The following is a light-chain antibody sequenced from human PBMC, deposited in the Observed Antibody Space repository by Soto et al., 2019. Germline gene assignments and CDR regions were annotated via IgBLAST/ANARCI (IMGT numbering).Light chain of an antibody. Sequence: DIQMTQSPCTLSGSVGDKVTITCQASQDISNHLNWYQQKPGKAPKLLIYDASNLETGVPSRFSGSGSGTDFTVSISSLQPEDFATYSCQQYYNLPITFGQGTRLEIK. CDR3: QQYYNLPIT. CDR1: QDISNH. J-gene: IGKJ5*01. CDR2: DAS. V-gene: IGKV1-33*01.